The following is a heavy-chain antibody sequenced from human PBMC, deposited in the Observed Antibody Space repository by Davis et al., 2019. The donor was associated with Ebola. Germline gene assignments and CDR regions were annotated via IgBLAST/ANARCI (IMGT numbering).Heavy chain of an antibody. V-gene: IGHV3-21*01. CDR1: GFTVSSNH. D-gene: IGHD2-15*01. CDR3: ASAPESAGNFDN. Sequence: GESLKISCAASGFTVSSNHMSWVRQAPGKGLEWVSSISSGGNYIFYADSVKGRFTISRDNDNKSLFLQMNSLRVEDTAVYYCASAPESAGNFDNWGQGTLVTVSS. J-gene: IGHJ4*02. CDR2: ISSGGNYI.